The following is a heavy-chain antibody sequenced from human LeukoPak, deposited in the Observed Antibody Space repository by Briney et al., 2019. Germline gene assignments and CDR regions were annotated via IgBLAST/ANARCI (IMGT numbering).Heavy chain of an antibody. Sequence: GGSLRLSCAASGFTFSTYSMNRVRQAPGKGLEWVSSISSSSSYIYYADSVKGRFTISRDNAKNSLHLQMNSLRAEDTAVYYCARQELWFGELLGYFDHWGQGTLVTVSS. CDR3: ARQELWFGELLGYFDH. CDR1: GFTFSTYS. CDR2: ISSSSSYI. J-gene: IGHJ4*02. V-gene: IGHV3-21*01. D-gene: IGHD3-10*01.